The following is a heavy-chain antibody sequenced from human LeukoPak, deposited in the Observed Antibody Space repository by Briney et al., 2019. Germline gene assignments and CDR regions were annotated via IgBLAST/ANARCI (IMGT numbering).Heavy chain of an antibody. D-gene: IGHD3-3*01. CDR3: AKLRDDFWSGYRSPDAFDI. V-gene: IGHV3-53*05. CDR2: IYSGGST. Sequence: PGGSLRLSCAASGFTVSSNYMSWVRQAPGKGLEWVSVIYSGGSTYYADSVKGRFTISRDNSKNTLYLQMNSLRAEDTAVYYCAKLRDDFWSGYRSPDAFDIWGQGTMVTVSS. CDR1: GFTVSSNY. J-gene: IGHJ3*02.